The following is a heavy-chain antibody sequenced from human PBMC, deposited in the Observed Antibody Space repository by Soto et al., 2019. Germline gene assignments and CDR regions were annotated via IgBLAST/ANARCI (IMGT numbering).Heavy chain of an antibody. J-gene: IGHJ5*02. CDR2: IYSGGST. CDR1: GFSVNSNY. CDR3: ARVRRYSTNWLDA. V-gene: IGHV3-53*01. D-gene: IGHD4-4*01. Sequence: EVQLVESGGGLIQPGGSLRLSCAASGFSVNSNYMTWVRQAPGKGLEWVSVIYSGGSTYYADSVKGRFTISRDNSKNTLDLQMNSLRAEDTAVYYCARVRRYSTNWLDAWGQGTLVIVSS.